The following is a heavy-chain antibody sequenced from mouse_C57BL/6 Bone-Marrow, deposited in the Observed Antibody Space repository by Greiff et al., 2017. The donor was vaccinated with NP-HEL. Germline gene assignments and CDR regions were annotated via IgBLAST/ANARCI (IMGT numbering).Heavy chain of an antibody. Sequence: VQLVESGPGLVKPSQSLSLTCSVTGYSITSGYYWNWIRQFPGNKLEWMGYISYDGSNNYNPSLKNRISITRDTSKNQFFLKLNSVTTEDTATYYCASSPSFDYWGQGTTLTVSS. J-gene: IGHJ2*01. CDR3: ASSPSFDY. D-gene: IGHD6-2*01. V-gene: IGHV3-6*01. CDR2: ISYDGSN. CDR1: GYSITSGYY.